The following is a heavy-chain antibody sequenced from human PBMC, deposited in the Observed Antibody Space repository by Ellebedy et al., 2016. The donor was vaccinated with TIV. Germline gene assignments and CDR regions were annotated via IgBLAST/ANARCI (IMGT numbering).Heavy chain of an antibody. CDR3: ATSDGYGSGMQWECFDY. D-gene: IGHD3-10*01. J-gene: IGHJ4*02. CDR1: GFTFSSYS. CDR2: ISSSSSTI. Sequence: GESLKISCAASGFTFSSYSMNWVRQAPGKGLEWVSYISSSSSTIYYADSVKGRFTISRDNAKNSLYLQMNSLRDEDTAVYYCATSDGYGSGMQWECFDYWGQGTLVTVSS. V-gene: IGHV3-48*02.